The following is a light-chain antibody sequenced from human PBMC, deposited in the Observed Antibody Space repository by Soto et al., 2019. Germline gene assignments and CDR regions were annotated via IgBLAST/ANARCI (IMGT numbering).Light chain of an antibody. Sequence: QSALTQTRSVSGSPGQSVAISCTGTSSDVGSYNYVSWYQQHPGRAPKLMIYDVSERPSGVPDRFSASKSGYTASLTISGLQAEDEADYYCSSYAGSKMVIFGGGTKLTVL. CDR3: SSYAGSKMVI. CDR1: SSDVGSYNY. CDR2: DVS. V-gene: IGLV2-11*01. J-gene: IGLJ2*01.